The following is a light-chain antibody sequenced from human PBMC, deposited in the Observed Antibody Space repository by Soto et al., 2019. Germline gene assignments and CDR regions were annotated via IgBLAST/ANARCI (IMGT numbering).Light chain of an antibody. CDR3: SSYATGGSYV. V-gene: IGLV2-14*01. CDR1: SSDVGGYNS. CDR2: DVS. J-gene: IGLJ1*01. Sequence: QSVLTQPASVSGSPGQSIAISCTGTSSDVGGYNSVSWYQQHPGKAPKLLIYDVSNRPSGVSNRFSGSKSGNTASLTISGLRAEDEADYYCSSYATGGSYVFGTGTKLTVL.